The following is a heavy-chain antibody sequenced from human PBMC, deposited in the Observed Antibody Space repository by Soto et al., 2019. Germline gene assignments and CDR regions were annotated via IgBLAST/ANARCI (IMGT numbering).Heavy chain of an antibody. CDR2: INKDATT. Sequence: EVQLAESGGGFVEPGGSLRLSLVVSGFSLSRAWMAWVRQVPGKGLVWVSRINKDATTTYADSVKGRFTISRDTAKNTLSLQMNSLRAEDTALYYCAREDFWSFAWGQGTLVTVSS. J-gene: IGHJ5*02. CDR1: GFSLSRAW. CDR3: AREDFWSFA. D-gene: IGHD3-3*01. V-gene: IGHV3-74*01.